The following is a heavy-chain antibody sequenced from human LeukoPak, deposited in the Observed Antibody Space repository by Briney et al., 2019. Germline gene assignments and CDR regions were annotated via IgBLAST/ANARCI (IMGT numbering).Heavy chain of an antibody. CDR3: ARDIAAASDY. CDR1: GGPFSGFF. D-gene: IGHD6-13*01. V-gene: IGHV4-34*01. J-gene: IGHJ4*02. CDR2: INHSGST. Sequence: PSETLSLTCADYGGPFSGFFWSWIRQPPGKGLEWIGEINHSGSTNYNPSLKSRVTISVDTSKNQFSLKLSSVTAADTAVYYCARDIAAASDYWGQGTLVTVSS.